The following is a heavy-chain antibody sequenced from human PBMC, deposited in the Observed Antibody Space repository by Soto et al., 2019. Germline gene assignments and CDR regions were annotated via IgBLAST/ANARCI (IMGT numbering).Heavy chain of an antibody. Sequence: QVQLAQSGAEVKKPGASVKVSCRACGYTFTNYAIHWVRQAPGQRLEWMGRINPGDGNTKYPQKFQGRVTITSDTSASTAYMELNSLTSEDTSIYYCATDLGLPPDYWGQGTLVTVSS. CDR1: GYTFTNYA. CDR2: INPGDGNT. CDR3: ATDLGLPPDY. V-gene: IGHV1-3*01. J-gene: IGHJ4*02.